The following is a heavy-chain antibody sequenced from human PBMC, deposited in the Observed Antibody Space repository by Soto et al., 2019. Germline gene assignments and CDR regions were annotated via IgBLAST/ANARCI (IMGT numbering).Heavy chain of an antibody. Sequence: QVHLVESGGGVVQPGRSLRLYCAASGFTFSNYAFHWVRQAPGKGLEWVSFIWYDGSNKYYGDSVKGRFTISRDNSKNTLYLQMNRLRAEDTAVYYCARGLFYDILTGGFDYWGQGTLVTVSS. CDR3: ARGLFYDILTGGFDY. CDR1: GFTFSNYA. CDR2: IWYDGSNK. J-gene: IGHJ4*02. V-gene: IGHV3-33*01. D-gene: IGHD3-9*01.